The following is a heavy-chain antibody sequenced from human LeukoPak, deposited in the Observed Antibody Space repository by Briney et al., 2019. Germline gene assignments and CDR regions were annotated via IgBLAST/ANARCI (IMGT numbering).Heavy chain of an antibody. V-gene: IGHV5-51*01. D-gene: IGHD3-9*01. J-gene: IGHJ5*02. CDR3: ARGRYYDILTGYYGISWFDP. Sequence: GESLQISCQASGYSFTTYWIGWVRQMPGKGLEWMGIIYPGDSDTRYRPSFQGQFTISADKSISTAYLQWNSLKASDTAMYYCARGRYYDILTGYYGISWFDPWGQGTLVTVSS. CDR2: IYPGDSDT. CDR1: GYSFTTYW.